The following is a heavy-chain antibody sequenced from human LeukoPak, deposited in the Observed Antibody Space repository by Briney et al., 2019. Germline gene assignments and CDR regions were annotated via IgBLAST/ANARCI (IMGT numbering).Heavy chain of an antibody. CDR3: ARLGDDYVWGSYRAP. CDR1: GGTFSSYA. Sequence: SVKVSCKASGGTFSSYAISWVRQAPGQGLEWMGRIIPILGIANYAQKFQGRVTITADESTSTAYMELSSLRSEDTAVYYCARLGDDYVWGSYRAPWGQGTLVTVSS. V-gene: IGHV1-69*04. CDR2: IIPILGIA. D-gene: IGHD3-16*02. J-gene: IGHJ5*02.